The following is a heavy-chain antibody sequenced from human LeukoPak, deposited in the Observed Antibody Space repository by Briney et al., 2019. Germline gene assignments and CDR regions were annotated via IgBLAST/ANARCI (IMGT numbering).Heavy chain of an antibody. J-gene: IGHJ4*02. V-gene: IGHV3-23*01. CDR3: AKALEQETIIALDS. CDR2: ISGSGGST. D-gene: IGHD3-22*01. CDR1: GFTFSTYA. Sequence: GGSLRLSCAASGFTFSTYAMSGVRQAPGKGLEWVSAISGSGGSTYYADSVKGRFTISRDNSKNTLYLQMNSLRAEDTSIYFCAKALEQETIIALDSWGQGTLVTVSS.